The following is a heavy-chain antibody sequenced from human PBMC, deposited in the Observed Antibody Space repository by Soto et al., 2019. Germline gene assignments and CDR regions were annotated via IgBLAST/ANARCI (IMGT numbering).Heavy chain of an antibody. V-gene: IGHV3-23*01. Sequence: GGALRLSWAGSGFTFSQYAMIWGRQAPGKGLEGGSTIRGAGGATFYADSGKGRFTISRANSKSTLSLQLNSLRAEDTAIYSCAKDHGTYASVGGDYWAQGP. CDR1: GFTFSQYA. CDR3: AKDHGTYASVGGDY. CDR2: IRGAGGAT. D-gene: IGHD1-26*01. J-gene: IGHJ4*02.